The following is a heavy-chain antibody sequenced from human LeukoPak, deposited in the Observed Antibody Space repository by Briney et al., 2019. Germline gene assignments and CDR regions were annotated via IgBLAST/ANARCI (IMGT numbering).Heavy chain of an antibody. J-gene: IGHJ4*02. CDR2: IYSGGST. Sequence: GGSLRLSCAASGFTVSSNYMSWVRQAPGKGLEWVSIIYSGGSTYYADSVKGRFTISRDNAKNSLYLQMNSLRAEDTAVYYCAREQSSSSPPDYWGQGTLVTVSS. CDR3: AREQSSSSPPDY. D-gene: IGHD6-6*01. V-gene: IGHV3-53*01. CDR1: GFTVSSNY.